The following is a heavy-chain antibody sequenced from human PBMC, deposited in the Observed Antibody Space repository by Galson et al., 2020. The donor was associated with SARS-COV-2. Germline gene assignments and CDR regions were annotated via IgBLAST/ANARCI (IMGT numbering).Heavy chain of an antibody. CDR3: ARGNTVTTSSFHYYYYMDV. D-gene: IGHD4-4*01. Sequence: GASLRLSCAASGFTFSSYDMHWVRQATGKGLEWVSAIGTAGDTYYPGSVKGRFTISRENAKNSLYLQMNSLRAGDTAVYYCARGNTVTTSSFHYYYYMDVWGKGTTVTVSS. CDR2: IGTAGDT. J-gene: IGHJ6*03. CDR1: GFTFSSYD. V-gene: IGHV3-13*01.